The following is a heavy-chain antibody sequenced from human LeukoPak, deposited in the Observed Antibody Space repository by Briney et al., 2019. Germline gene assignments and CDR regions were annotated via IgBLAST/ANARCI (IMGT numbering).Heavy chain of an antibody. CDR3: ATDLYYYGSGNYVPGLPDY. D-gene: IGHD3-10*01. CDR1: GFNFNTYE. Sequence: GRSLRLSCAASGFNFNTYEMNWVRQAPGKGLEWVSYICGRGTTKYYADSVKGRFTISRDNAENSLYLQMNGLRAEDTAVYYCATDLYYYGSGNYVPGLPDYWGQGTLVTVSS. J-gene: IGHJ4*02. CDR2: ICGRGTTK. V-gene: IGHV3-48*03.